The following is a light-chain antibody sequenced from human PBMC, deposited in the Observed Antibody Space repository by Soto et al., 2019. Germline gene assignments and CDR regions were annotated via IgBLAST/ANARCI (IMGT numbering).Light chain of an antibody. J-gene: IGKJ1*01. Sequence: DIQVTQSPSSLSASVGDRVTITCRASQPRGTFVNWYQLKPGRAPRLLIYEATTLQSGVPSRFSGRGSGTDCSLTISGLQPEDSATYYCQQTYTDPHTFGQGTKVDIK. V-gene: IGKV1-39*01. CDR2: EAT. CDR1: QPRGTF. CDR3: QQTYTDPHT.